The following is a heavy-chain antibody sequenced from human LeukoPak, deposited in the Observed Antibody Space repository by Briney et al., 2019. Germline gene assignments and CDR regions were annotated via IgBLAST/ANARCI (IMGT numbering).Heavy chain of an antibody. D-gene: IGHD6-6*01. V-gene: IGHV3-21*01. CDR2: IDGTSTNI. CDR3: ARDDPSMIAALHY. CDR1: GFTFSNAW. Sequence: GGSLRLSCAASGFTFSNAWMSWVRQAPGKGLEWVSSIDGTSTNIYYADSVKGRFTISRDNAKNSVYLQMNSLRAEDTAVYYCARDDPSMIAALHYWGQGTLVTVSS. J-gene: IGHJ4*02.